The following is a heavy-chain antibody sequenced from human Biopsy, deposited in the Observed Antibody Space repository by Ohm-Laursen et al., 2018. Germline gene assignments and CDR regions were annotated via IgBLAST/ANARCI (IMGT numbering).Heavy chain of an antibody. CDR2: INHSGST. J-gene: IGHJ5*02. CDR1: VGSFSGYY. CDR3: AGAGTAINGNSLGFDP. Sequence: SQTLSLTCAVYVGSFSGYYWTWIRQPPGKGLEWIGEINHSGSTNYNPSLKSRVSISVDTSKNQFSLKLNSVTAADTAVYYCAGAGTAINGNSLGFDPWGQGTLVTVSS. D-gene: IGHD1-20*01. V-gene: IGHV4-34*01.